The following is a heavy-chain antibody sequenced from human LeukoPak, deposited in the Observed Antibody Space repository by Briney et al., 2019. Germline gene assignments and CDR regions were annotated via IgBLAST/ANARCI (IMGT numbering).Heavy chain of an antibody. CDR2: ITWDGDST. Sequence: GGSLRLSCAASGFTFDDYAMHWVRQAPGKGLEWVSLITWDGDSTYYADSVKGRFTISRDNSKNYLYLQMNSLRAEDTALYYCAKGTRSWHEFDSWGQGTLVTVSS. CDR3: AKGTRSWHEFDS. D-gene: IGHD6-13*01. J-gene: IGHJ4*02. CDR1: GFTFDDYA. V-gene: IGHV3-43D*03.